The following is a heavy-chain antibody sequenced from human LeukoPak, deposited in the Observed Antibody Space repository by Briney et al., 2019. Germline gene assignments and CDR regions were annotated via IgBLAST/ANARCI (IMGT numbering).Heavy chain of an antibody. D-gene: IGHD2-2*01. CDR1: GFTFSSYA. CDR2: ISGSGGST. Sequence: PGGSLRLSCAASGFTFSSYAMSWVRQAPGKGLEWVSAISGSGGSTYYADSVKGRFTISRDNSKNTLYLQMNSLRAEDTAVYYCAKRLVYQLRYYYGMDVWGQGTTVTVSS. J-gene: IGHJ6*02. CDR3: AKRLVYQLRYYYGMDV. V-gene: IGHV3-23*01.